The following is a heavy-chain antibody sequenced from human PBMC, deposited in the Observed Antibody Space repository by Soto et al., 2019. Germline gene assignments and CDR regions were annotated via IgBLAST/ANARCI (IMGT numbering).Heavy chain of an antibody. CDR1: GYTFTSYG. J-gene: IGHJ5*02. D-gene: IGHD3-3*01. CDR3: ARDLYDFWSGYPSPTWFDP. V-gene: IGHV1-18*04. Sequence: SVKVSCKASGYTFTSYGITWVRQAPGQGLEWMGWISAYNGNTNYAQKLQGRVTMTTDTSTSTAYMELRSLRSDDTAVYYCARDLYDFWSGYPSPTWFDPSGQGNLVTVSS. CDR2: ISAYNGNT.